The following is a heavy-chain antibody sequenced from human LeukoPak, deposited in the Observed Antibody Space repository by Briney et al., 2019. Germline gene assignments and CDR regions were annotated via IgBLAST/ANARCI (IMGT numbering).Heavy chain of an antibody. CDR3: AKDFCSTTSCRFDD. Sequence: GGSLRLSCAASGFTFSSYAMSWVRQAPGKGLEWVSVISGSGDSTYYADSVKGRFTISRDKSKNTLYLQMNSLRAEDTAMYYCAKDFCSTTSCRFDDGGQGTLVTVSS. D-gene: IGHD2-2*01. V-gene: IGHV3-23*01. CDR2: ISGSGDST. J-gene: IGHJ4*02. CDR1: GFTFSSYA.